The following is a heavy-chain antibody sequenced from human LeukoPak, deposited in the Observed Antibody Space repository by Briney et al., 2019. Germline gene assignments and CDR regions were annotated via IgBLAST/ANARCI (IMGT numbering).Heavy chain of an antibody. CDR2: ILYNGSNK. CDR3: ARAGGYCSGGSCYRGYSWFDP. J-gene: IGHJ5*02. Sequence: GGSLRLSCAASGFTFSSSGMHWVRKAPAKGLEWVAVILYNGSNKYYADSVKGRFTISRDNSKNTLYLQMNSLRVEDTAVYYCARAGGYCSGGSCYRGYSWFDPWGQGTLVTVSS. V-gene: IGHV3-33*01. D-gene: IGHD2-15*01. CDR1: GFTFSSSG.